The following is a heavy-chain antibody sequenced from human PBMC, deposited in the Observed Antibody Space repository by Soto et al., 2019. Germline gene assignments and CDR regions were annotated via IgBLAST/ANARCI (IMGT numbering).Heavy chain of an antibody. V-gene: IGHV4-39*07. Sequence: SETLSLSCTVCGGSISSSSYYWGWIRQPPGKGLEWIGSIYYSGSTYYNPSLKSRVTISVDTSKNQFSLKPSSVTAADTAVYYCARRYGGNFDFWGQGTLVTVSS. CDR1: GGSISSSSYY. CDR2: IYYSGST. J-gene: IGHJ4*02. CDR3: ARRYGGNFDF. D-gene: IGHD1-26*01.